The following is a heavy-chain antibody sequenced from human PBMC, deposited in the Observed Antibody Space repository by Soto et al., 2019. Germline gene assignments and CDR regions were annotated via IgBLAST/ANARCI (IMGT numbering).Heavy chain of an antibody. CDR3: ARHRGGDFDWLFALFDY. V-gene: IGHV4-39*01. CDR2: IYYSGST. D-gene: IGHD3-9*01. Sequence: QLQLQESGPGLVKPSETLSLTCTVSGGSISSSSYYWGWIRQPPGKGLEWIGSIYYSGSTYYNPSLKSRVTISVDTSKNQFSLKLSSVTAADTAVYYCARHRGGDFDWLFALFDYWGQGTLVTVSS. J-gene: IGHJ4*02. CDR1: GGSISSSSYY.